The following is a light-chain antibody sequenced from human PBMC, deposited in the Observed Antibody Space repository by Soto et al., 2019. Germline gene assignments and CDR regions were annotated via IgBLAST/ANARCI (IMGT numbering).Light chain of an antibody. CDR1: QSVSSSY. J-gene: IGKJ5*01. CDR3: QQRNNWPPGIT. V-gene: IGKV3-11*01. Sequence: EIVLTQSPATLSLAPGERATLSCRASQSVSSSYLAWYQQKPGQAPRLLIYGASNRATGIPARFSGSGSGTDFTLTISSLEPEDFAVYYCQQRNNWPPGITFGQGTRLEIK. CDR2: GAS.